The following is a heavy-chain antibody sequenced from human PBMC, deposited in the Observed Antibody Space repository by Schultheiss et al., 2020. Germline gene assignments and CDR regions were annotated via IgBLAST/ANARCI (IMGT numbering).Heavy chain of an antibody. Sequence: GGSLRLSCAASGFTFSSYWMHWVRQAPGKGLVWVSRINSDGSSTSYADSVKGRFTISRDNSKNTLYLQMNSLRAEDTAVYYCAADSSSFNYYYYGMDVWGQGTTVTVS. D-gene: IGHD6-13*01. V-gene: IGHV3-74*01. J-gene: IGHJ6*02. CDR2: INSDGSST. CDR1: GFTFSSYW. CDR3: AADSSSFNYYYYGMDV.